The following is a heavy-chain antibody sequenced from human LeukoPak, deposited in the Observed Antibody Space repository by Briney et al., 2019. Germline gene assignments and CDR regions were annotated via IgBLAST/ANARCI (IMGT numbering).Heavy chain of an antibody. CDR3: ARDEWELLRAY. J-gene: IGHJ4*02. D-gene: IGHD1-26*01. CDR1: GFTVRSNY. CDR2: IYSGGST. Sequence: GGSLRLSCAASGFTVRSNYMRWIRQAPGKGLEWVSIIYSGGSTYYTDSVKGRFTISRDNSNNTLYLQMNSLRVEDTAVYYCARDEWELLRAYWGQGTLVTVSS. V-gene: IGHV3-66*02.